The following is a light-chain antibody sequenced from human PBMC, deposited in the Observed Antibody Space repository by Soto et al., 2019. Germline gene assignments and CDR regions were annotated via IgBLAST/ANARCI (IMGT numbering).Light chain of an antibody. Sequence: QSALTQPASVSGSPGQSITISCTGTNSDVASYNYVSWHQQHPGKAPKLMIYNVYDRPSGISNRFSGSKSGNTASLTISGLQGEDEADYYCSSYTSSNTLEVFGVGTKLTVL. CDR3: SSYTSSNTLEV. V-gene: IGLV2-14*03. J-gene: IGLJ1*01. CDR1: NSDVASYNY. CDR2: NVY.